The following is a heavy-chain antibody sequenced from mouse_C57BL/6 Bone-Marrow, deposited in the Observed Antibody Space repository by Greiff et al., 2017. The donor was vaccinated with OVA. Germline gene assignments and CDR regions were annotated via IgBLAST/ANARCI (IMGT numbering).Heavy chain of an antibody. CDR2: ISDGGSYT. CDR1: GFTFSSYA. V-gene: IGHV5-4*01. Sequence: EVKLVESGGGLVKPGGSLKLSCAASGFTFSSYAMSWVRQTQEKRLEWVATISDGGSYTYYPDNVKGRFTISRDNAKNNLYLQMSYLKSEDTAMYYCARDGDDLDYWGQGTTLTVSS. D-gene: IGHD2-12*01. J-gene: IGHJ2*01. CDR3: ARDGDDLDY.